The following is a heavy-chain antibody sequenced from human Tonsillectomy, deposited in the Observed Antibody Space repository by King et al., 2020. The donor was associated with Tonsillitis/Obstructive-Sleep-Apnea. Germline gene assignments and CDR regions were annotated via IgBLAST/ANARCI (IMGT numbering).Heavy chain of an antibody. J-gene: IGHJ4*02. V-gene: IGHV3-21*01. D-gene: IGHD6-19*01. Sequence: VQLVESGGGLVKPGGSLRVSCAASGFTLSTYSMNWVRQAPGKGLEWVASISSRSTYIYYADSVKGRFTIYRDNAKNSLYLQMNSLRAEDTAIYYCARMYSSGWYEGIDYWGQGTLVTVSS. CDR1: GFTLSTYS. CDR2: ISSRSTYI. CDR3: ARMYSSGWYEGIDY.